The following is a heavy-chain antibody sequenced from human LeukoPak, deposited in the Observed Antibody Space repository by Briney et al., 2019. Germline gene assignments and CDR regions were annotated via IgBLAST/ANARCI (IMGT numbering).Heavy chain of an antibody. Sequence: GGSLRLSCAASGFTFSSYGMSWVRQAPGKGLEWVSGINWNGGSTGYADSVKGRFTISRDNAKNSLYLQMNSLRAEDTALYHCARGYYYDSSGLAAFDIWGQGTMVTVSS. V-gene: IGHV3-20*01. CDR1: GFTFSSYG. CDR3: ARGYYYDSSGLAAFDI. D-gene: IGHD3-22*01. J-gene: IGHJ3*02. CDR2: INWNGGST.